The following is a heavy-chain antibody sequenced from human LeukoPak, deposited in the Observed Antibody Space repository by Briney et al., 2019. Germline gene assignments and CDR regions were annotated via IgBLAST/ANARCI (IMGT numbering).Heavy chain of an antibody. V-gene: IGHV4-38-2*02. CDR1: GYSISSGYY. J-gene: IGHJ4*02. CDR3: ARVNLWFGELVGGRGY. CDR2: IYHSGST. D-gene: IGHD3-10*01. Sequence: SETLSLTCTVSGYSISSGYYWGWIRPPPGKGLEWIGSIYHSGSTYYTPTLKSRVTISVDTSKHQFSLKLSSVTAADTAVYYCARVNLWFGELVGGRGYWGQGTLVTVSS.